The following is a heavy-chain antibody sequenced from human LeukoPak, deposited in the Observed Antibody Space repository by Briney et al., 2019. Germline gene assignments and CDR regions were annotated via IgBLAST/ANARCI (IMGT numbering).Heavy chain of an antibody. J-gene: IGHJ4*02. CDR1: GYTLTELS. Sequence: ASVKVSCKVSGYTLTELSMHWVRQAPGKGLEWMGGFDPEDGETIYAQKFQGRVTMTEDTSTDTAYMELSSLRSEDTAVYYCASGNLGYCSGGSCYLDYWGQGTLVTVSS. CDR2: FDPEDGET. D-gene: IGHD2-15*01. CDR3: ASGNLGYCSGGSCYLDY. V-gene: IGHV1-24*01.